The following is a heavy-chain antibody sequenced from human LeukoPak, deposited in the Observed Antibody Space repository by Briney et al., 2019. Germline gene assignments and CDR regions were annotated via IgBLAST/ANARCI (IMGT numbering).Heavy chain of an antibody. CDR1: GFSLNTNGVS. CDR3: AHLTTVIAPFDY. V-gene: IGHV2-5*02. Sequence: SGPTLVNPTQTLTLTCAFSGFSLNTNGVSVGWIRQPPGKALECLALIYWDDDKRYSPSLRSRLTITKDTSKNQVVLTMTNMDPVDTATYYCAHLTTVIAPFDYWGQGTLVTVSS. D-gene: IGHD4-17*01. CDR2: IYWDDDK. J-gene: IGHJ4*02.